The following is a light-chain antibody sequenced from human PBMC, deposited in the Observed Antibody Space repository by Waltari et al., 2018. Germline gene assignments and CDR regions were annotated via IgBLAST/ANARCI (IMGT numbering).Light chain of an antibody. Sequence: EIVMTQSPATLSVSPGERATLSCRASQGVSSDLAWYQQKPGQAPRLLMYGASTRATGIPARFSGSGSGTEFTLTISSLQSEDFAVYYCQQYNKWPPLTFGGGTKVEIK. CDR2: GAS. CDR1: QGVSSD. J-gene: IGKJ4*01. CDR3: QQYNKWPPLT. V-gene: IGKV3-15*01.